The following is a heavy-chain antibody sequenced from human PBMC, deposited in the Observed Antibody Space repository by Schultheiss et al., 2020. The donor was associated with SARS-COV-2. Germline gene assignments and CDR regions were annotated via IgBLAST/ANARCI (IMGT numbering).Heavy chain of an antibody. Sequence: SETLSLTCTVSGGSISSSSYYWGWIRQPPGKGLEWIGSIYHSGSTYYNPSLKSRVTISVDTSKNQFSLKLSSVTAADTAVYYCARSSGMWMTTVTYFDYWGQGTLVTVSS. CDR3: ARSSGMWMTTVTYFDY. J-gene: IGHJ4*02. V-gene: IGHV4-39*07. CDR2: IYHSGST. CDR1: GGSISSSSYY. D-gene: IGHD4-11*01.